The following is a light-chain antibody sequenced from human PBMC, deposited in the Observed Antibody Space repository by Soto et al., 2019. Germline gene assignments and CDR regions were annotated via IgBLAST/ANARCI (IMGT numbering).Light chain of an antibody. CDR3: CSYAGGSIYVL. CDR2: EVS. J-gene: IGLJ2*01. V-gene: IGLV2-23*02. Sequence: QSALTQPASVSGSPGQSITISFTGTSGDVGNFNLVSWYQQHPGKAPNLIISEVSKRPSGVSNRFSGSKSGNTASLTISGLQPEDAADYYCCSYAGGSIYVLFGGGTKLTVL. CDR1: SGDVGNFNL.